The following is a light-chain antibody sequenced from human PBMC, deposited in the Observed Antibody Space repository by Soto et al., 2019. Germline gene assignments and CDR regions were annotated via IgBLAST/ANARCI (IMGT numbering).Light chain of an antibody. J-gene: IGKJ4*01. Sequence: EIVLTQSPGTLSLSPGEGATLSCRASQSVSSNYLVWYQQKPGQAPRLLIYGASNRATGIPDRFSGSGSGTDFTLTISRLEPEDFAVYYCQQYGSSPLTFGGGTKLEIK. V-gene: IGKV3-20*01. CDR2: GAS. CDR1: QSVSSNY. CDR3: QQYGSSPLT.